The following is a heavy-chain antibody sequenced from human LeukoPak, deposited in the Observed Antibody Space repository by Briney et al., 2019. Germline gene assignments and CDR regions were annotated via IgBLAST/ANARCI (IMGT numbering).Heavy chain of an antibody. CDR2: ISSSSSYI. CDR1: GFTFSSYI. J-gene: IGHJ5*02. Sequence: GGSLSPSCAASGFTFSSYIMNWVRQAPGKGLEWGSSISSSSSYIYYADSVKGRFTISRDNANNSLYLQMNSLRAEDTAVYYCAREYNWKSWCDPWGQGTLVSVSS. V-gene: IGHV3-21*01. CDR3: AREYNWKSWCDP. D-gene: IGHD1-1*01.